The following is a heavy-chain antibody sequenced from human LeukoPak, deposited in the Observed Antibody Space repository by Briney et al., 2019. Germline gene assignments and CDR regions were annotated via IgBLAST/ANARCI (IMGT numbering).Heavy chain of an antibody. CDR2: INPNSGGS. D-gene: IGHD2-15*01. CDR1: GYSFTGYH. CDR3: ARCQLVVAASLCDY. Sequence: ASVKVSCKAFGYSFTGYHIHWVRQAPGQGPEWMGWINPNSGGSNYAQKFQGRVTMTRDTSISTAYLDLSRLRSDDTAVYYCARCQLVVAASLCDYWGQGALVTVSS. J-gene: IGHJ4*02. V-gene: IGHV1-2*02.